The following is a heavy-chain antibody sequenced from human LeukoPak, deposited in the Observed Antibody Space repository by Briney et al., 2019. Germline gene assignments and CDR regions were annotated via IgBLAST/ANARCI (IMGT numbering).Heavy chain of an antibody. D-gene: IGHD4-17*01. Sequence: PSETLSLTCAVFGGSFDGYYWTWIRQSPEKGLEWIGSIYHSGSTYYNPSLKSRVTISVDTSKNQFSLKLSSVTAADTAVYYCAKENYGDSTGGRFQHWGQGTLVTVSS. CDR2: IYHSGST. V-gene: IGHV4-34*01. CDR1: GGSFDGYY. CDR3: AKENYGDSTGGRFQH. J-gene: IGHJ1*01.